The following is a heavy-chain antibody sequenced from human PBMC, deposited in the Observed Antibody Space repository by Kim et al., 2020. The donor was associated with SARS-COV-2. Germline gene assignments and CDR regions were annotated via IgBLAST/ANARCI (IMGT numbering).Heavy chain of an antibody. J-gene: IGHJ6*03. Sequence: GGSLRLSCAASGFTFTNFAMHWVRQAPGKGLEWVAVISFDGGNEDYADSVKGRFTISRDDSTNTVYLQMNSLRPEDTAVYFCAKDPVAGARFYYMDVWGRGTTVTVSS. D-gene: IGHD6-19*01. V-gene: IGHV3-30*18. CDR2: ISFDGGNE. CDR3: AKDPVAGARFYYMDV. CDR1: GFTFTNFA.